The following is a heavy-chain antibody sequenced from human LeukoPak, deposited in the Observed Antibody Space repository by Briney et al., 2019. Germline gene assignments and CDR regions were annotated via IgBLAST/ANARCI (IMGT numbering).Heavy chain of an antibody. CDR1: AFDSSIVS. CDR3: ARDGQWPLSATRRYFYALYMDV. J-gene: IGHJ6*03. Sequence: AGGSLTLSCAASAFDSSIVSMRWVRQVPGKGLVWVSRISAEGSTATYTDSVKGRLTISRDNTKNTLYHQMNSLRAEDTAVYYCARDGQWPLSATRRYFYALYMDVGGKGTAVTVS. D-gene: IGHD3-9*01. CDR2: ISAEGSTA. V-gene: IGHV3-74*01.